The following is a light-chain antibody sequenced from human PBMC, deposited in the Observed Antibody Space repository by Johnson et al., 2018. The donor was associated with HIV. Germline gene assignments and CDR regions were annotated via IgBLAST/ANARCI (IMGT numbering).Light chain of an antibody. CDR3: GKWDSSLSASYV. CDR1: SSNIGNNY. J-gene: IGLJ1*01. Sequence: QSMLTQPPSVSAAPGQKVTISCSGSSSNIGNNYVSWYQQLPGTAPKLLIYENNKRPSGIPDRFSGSKSGTSATLGITGLQTGDEADYYCGKWDSSLSASYVFGTGTKVTVL. V-gene: IGLV1-51*02. CDR2: ENN.